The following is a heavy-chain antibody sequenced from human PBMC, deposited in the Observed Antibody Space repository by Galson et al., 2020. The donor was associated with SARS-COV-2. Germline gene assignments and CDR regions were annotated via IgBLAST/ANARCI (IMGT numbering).Heavy chain of an antibody. CDR3: ARDPPRDITRIVKPITPLDY. CDR2: INPNSGGT. Sequence: ASVKVSCKASGYTFTGYYMHWVRQAPGQGLEWMGWINPNSGGTNYAQKFQGRVTMTRDTSISTAYMELSRLRSDDTAVYYCARDPPRDITRIVKPITPLDYWGQGTLVTVSS. D-gene: IGHD3-22*01. J-gene: IGHJ4*02. V-gene: IGHV1-2*02. CDR1: GYTFTGYY.